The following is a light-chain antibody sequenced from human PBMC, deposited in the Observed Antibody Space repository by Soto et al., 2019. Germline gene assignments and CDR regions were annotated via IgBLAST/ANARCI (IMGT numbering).Light chain of an antibody. Sequence: IQMTQSPSTVSASVGDRVAITCRASQSIGIWLAWYQQKPWKAPRFMIYTASTLLGGLPSRFSGSGSGTEFTLTICSLQPDDFATYYCQQYRDYSWTFGQGTKVEIK. J-gene: IGKJ1*01. CDR1: QSIGIW. CDR3: QQYRDYSWT. V-gene: IGKV1-5*03. CDR2: TAS.